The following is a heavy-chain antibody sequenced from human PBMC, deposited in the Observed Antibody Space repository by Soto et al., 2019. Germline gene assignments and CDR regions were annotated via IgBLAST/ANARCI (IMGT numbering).Heavy chain of an antibody. CDR1: GGFFSSYP. D-gene: IGHD3-22*01. Sequence: QGQLVQSGAEVKKPESSVKVSCKASGGFFSSYPISWVRQVPGQGLEWMGGIIPVFQTAYYTQRFQGRVTITADESTNTAYMELSSLRSEDTTIYYCARGGSGYTWFNEFWGQGTLVTVSS. J-gene: IGHJ4*02. V-gene: IGHV1-69*01. CDR2: IIPVFQTA. CDR3: ARGGSGYTWFNEF.